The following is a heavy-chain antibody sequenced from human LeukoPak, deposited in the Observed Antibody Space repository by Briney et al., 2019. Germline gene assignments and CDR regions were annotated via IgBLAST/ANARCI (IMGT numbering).Heavy chain of an antibody. D-gene: IGHD3-16*01. CDR2: IYYSGST. Sequence: SETLSLTCAVYGGSFSGYYWSWIRQHPGKGLEWIGYIYYSGSTYYNPSLKSRVTISVDTSKNQFSLKLSSVTAADTAVYYCARAQGVRSPRPTDAFDIWGQGTMVTVSS. CDR1: GGSFSGYY. V-gene: IGHV4-31*11. CDR3: ARAQGVRSPRPTDAFDI. J-gene: IGHJ3*02.